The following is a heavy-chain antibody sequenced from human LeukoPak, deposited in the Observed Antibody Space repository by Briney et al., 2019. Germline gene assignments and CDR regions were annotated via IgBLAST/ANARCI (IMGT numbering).Heavy chain of an antibody. CDR3: VRSPACSSGTCYPNWFDP. CDR2: TYPGDSNT. D-gene: IGHD2-15*01. Sequence: GESLQISCKGSGYRFTNNWIGWVRQMPGKGLEWMGVTYPGDSNTRYSPSFQGQVTISADKSISSAYLQWSSLKASDTAMYYCVRSPACSSGTCYPNWFDPWGQGTLVTDSS. CDR1: GYRFTNNW. J-gene: IGHJ5*02. V-gene: IGHV5-51*01.